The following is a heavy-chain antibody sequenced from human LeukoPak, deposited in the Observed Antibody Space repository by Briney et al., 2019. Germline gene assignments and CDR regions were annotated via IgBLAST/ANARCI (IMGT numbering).Heavy chain of an antibody. CDR1: GFTFSSHS. Sequence: GSLRLSCAASGFTFSSHSMTWVRQAPGEGLEWILYINSVGSAMYYADSVKGRFTISRDNAKNSLSLQMDNLRGEDTAVYFCARFYGSGSWESDPWGQGTLVTVSS. CDR3: ARFYGSGSWESDP. CDR2: INSVGSAM. V-gene: IGHV3-48*01. J-gene: IGHJ5*02. D-gene: IGHD3-10*01.